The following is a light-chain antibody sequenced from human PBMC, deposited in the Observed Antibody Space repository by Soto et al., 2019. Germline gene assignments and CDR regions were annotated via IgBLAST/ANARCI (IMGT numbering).Light chain of an antibody. V-gene: IGKV1-5*03. CDR2: LAS. CDR3: QQYNFYPWT. J-gene: IGKJ1*01. Sequence: DIQMTQSPSTLSASVGDRVTITCRASQSVSSWLAWYQQKPGKAPKLLVYLASHLESGVPSRFSGSGYGTEFTLTISSLQPDDFATCSCQQYNFYPWTFGQGTKVEIK. CDR1: QSVSSW.